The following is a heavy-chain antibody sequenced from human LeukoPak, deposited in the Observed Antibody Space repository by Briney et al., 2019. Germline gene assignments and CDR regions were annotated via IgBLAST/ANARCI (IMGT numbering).Heavy chain of an antibody. CDR1: GYTFTSYG. J-gene: IGHJ6*04. Sequence: ASVKVSCKASGYTFTSYGISWVRQAPGQGLEWMGWISAYNGNTNYAQKLQGRVTMTTDTSTSTAHMELRSLRSDDTAVYYCARDREWELLLFDYWGKGTTVTVSS. CDR3: ARDREWELLLFDY. D-gene: IGHD1-26*01. CDR2: ISAYNGNT. V-gene: IGHV1-18*01.